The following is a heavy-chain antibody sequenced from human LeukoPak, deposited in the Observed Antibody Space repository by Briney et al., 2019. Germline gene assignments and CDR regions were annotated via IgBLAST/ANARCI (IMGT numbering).Heavy chain of an antibody. CDR3: ARQGSSWYDY. Sequence: GESLKISCKGSGYSFTIYWIGWVRKMPGKGREWMGIIYPGDSGTRYSPSFQGQVTFSADKSISIAYLQWSSLKASDTAMYYCARQGSSWYDYWGQGTLVTVSS. CDR2: IYPGDSGT. V-gene: IGHV5-51*01. J-gene: IGHJ4*02. CDR1: GYSFTIYW. D-gene: IGHD6-13*01.